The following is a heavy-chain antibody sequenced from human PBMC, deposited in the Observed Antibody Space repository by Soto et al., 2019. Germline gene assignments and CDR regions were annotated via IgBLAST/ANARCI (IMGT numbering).Heavy chain of an antibody. V-gene: IGHV4-39*01. CDR2: IYYSGST. J-gene: IGHJ4*02. D-gene: IGHD3-9*01. Sequence: PSETLSLTCTVSGGSISSSSYYWGWIRQPPGKGLEWIGSIYYSGSTYYNPSLKSRVTISVDTSKNQFSLKLSSVTAADTAVYYCARRTRYYDILTGYYSFDYSGQGTLVTVSS. CDR3: ARRTRYYDILTGYYSFDY. CDR1: GGSISSSSYY.